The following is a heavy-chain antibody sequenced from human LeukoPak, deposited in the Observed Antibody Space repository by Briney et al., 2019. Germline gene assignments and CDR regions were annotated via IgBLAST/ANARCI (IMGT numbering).Heavy chain of an antibody. Sequence: GSLRLSCAASGFTFSSYEMNWVRQAPGEGLGWVSYISSSGSTIYYADSVKGRFTISRDNAKNSLYLQMNSLKAEDTAVYYCARVPSALVITSDGGYFDYWGQGTLVTVSS. CDR1: GFTFSSYE. CDR3: ARVPSALVITSDGGYFDY. D-gene: IGHD3-22*01. J-gene: IGHJ4*02. V-gene: IGHV3-48*03. CDR2: ISSSGSTI.